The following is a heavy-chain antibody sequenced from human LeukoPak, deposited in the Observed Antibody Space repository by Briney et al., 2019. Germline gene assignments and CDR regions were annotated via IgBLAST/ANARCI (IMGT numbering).Heavy chain of an antibody. Sequence: GGSLRLSCAASGFTFTSYNMNWVRQAPGKGLEWVSSISTSSSYIYYADSVKGRFTISRDNAKNSLYLQMNSLKTEDTAVYYCTRGVREMATIQDDYWGQGTLVTVSS. J-gene: IGHJ4*02. V-gene: IGHV3-21*04. CDR1: GFTFTSYN. CDR2: ISTSSSYI. D-gene: IGHD5-24*01. CDR3: TRGVREMATIQDDY.